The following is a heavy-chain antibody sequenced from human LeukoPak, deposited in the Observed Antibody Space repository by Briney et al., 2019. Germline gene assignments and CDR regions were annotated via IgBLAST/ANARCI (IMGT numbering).Heavy chain of an antibody. D-gene: IGHD2/OR15-2a*01. CDR1: GGSISSYY. V-gene: IGHV4-4*07. CDR3: ARSPVVIYNYLDY. J-gene: IGHJ4*02. CDR2: IYSSGST. Sequence: SETLSLTCTVPGGSISSYYWSWIRQPAGQGLEWIGRIYSSGSTNYNPSFESRVTMSVDTSKNQFSLRLSSVTAADTAVYYCARSPVVIYNYLDYWGQGTLVTVSS.